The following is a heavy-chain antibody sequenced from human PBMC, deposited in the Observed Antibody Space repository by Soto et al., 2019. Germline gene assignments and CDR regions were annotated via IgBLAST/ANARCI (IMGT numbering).Heavy chain of an antibody. V-gene: IGHV5-51*01. D-gene: IGHD5-18*01. CDR1: GYNFTSYW. CDR3: ACKLVDTADMDY. J-gene: IGHJ4*02. Sequence: GESLKISCPGSGYNFTSYWMGWVRQMPGRGLEWMGIIYGDDSDTRYSPSFQGQVTISADKSINTAYLHWSSLKASDSAVYYCACKLVDTADMDYWGQGTLVTVSS. CDR2: IYGDDSDT.